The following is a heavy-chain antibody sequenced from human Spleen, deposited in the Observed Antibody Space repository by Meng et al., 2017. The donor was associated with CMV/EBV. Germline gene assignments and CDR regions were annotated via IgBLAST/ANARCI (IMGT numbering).Heavy chain of an antibody. J-gene: IGHJ5*02. Sequence: GGSLRLSCAASGFIFSSYEMHWVRQAPGKGLEWVSYISTSGDPMSYADSVKGRFTTSRDNAKLSLSLQMNSLRVADTAVYYCARTTLTYCSSWGQGTLVTVSS. CDR1: GFIFSSYE. CDR3: ARTTLTYCSS. CDR2: ISTSGDPM. D-gene: IGHD2-15*01. V-gene: IGHV3-48*03.